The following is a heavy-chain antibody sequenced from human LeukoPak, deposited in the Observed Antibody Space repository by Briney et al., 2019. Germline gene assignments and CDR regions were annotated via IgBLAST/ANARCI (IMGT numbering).Heavy chain of an antibody. V-gene: IGHV3-11*01. Sequence: GGSLRLSCAASGFTFSDYYMSWIRQAPGKGLEWVSYISSSGSTIYYADSVEVRFTISRDNAKNSLYLQMNSLRAEDTAVYYCARDSAYYDSSGYYPRWFDPWGQGTLVTVSS. CDR2: ISSSGSTI. D-gene: IGHD3-22*01. CDR3: ARDSAYYDSSGYYPRWFDP. CDR1: GFTFSDYY. J-gene: IGHJ5*02.